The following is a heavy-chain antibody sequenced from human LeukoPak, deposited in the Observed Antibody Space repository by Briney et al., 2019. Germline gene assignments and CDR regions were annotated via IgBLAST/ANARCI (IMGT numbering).Heavy chain of an antibody. Sequence: GGSLRLSCAASGFTFSTSCMNWVRQAPGKGLEWVAYISSRSESKYYAASVKGRFTISRDNAHNSLYLQMNSLRDDDTAVYYCARVWQLGVWGQGTAVTVSS. V-gene: IGHV3-48*02. CDR2: ISSRSESK. D-gene: IGHD3-10*01. CDR1: GFTFSTSC. J-gene: IGHJ6*02. CDR3: ARVWQLGV.